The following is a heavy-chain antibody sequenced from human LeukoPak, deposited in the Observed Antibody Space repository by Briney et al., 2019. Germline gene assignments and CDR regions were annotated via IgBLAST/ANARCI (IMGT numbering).Heavy chain of an antibody. D-gene: IGHD3-22*01. CDR1: GFTVSSNY. CDR2: IYSGGST. V-gene: IGHV3-66*01. Sequence: PGGSLRLSCAASGFTVSSNYMSWVRQAPGKGLEWVSVIYSGGSTYYADSVKGRFTISRDNSKNTLYLQMNSLRAEDTAVYYCARDSGYYDSSGYYPDYWGQGTLVTVSS. CDR3: ARDSGYYDSSGYYPDY. J-gene: IGHJ4*02.